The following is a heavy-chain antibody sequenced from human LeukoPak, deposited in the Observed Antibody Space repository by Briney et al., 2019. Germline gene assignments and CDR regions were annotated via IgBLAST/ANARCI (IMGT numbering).Heavy chain of an antibody. V-gene: IGHV3-23*01. Sequence: GSLRLSCAASGFTFRTYAMSWVRQAPGKGLEWVSGISGSGDRTYYAESVKGRFSISRDNSKNTVYLQMNSLRVEDTAVYYCARESITMIVVGSFDYWGQGTLVTVSS. CDR1: GFTFRTYA. CDR2: ISGSGDRT. D-gene: IGHD3-22*01. J-gene: IGHJ4*02. CDR3: ARESITMIVVGSFDY.